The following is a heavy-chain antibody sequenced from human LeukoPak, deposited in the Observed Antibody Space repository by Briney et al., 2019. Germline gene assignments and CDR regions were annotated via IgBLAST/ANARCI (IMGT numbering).Heavy chain of an antibody. Sequence: ASVKVSCKASGGTFSSYAISWVRQAPGQGLEWVGGIIPIFGTASYAQKFQGRVTMTRDMSTSTVYMELSSLRSEDTAVYYCAREISEVTLDWGQGTMVTVSS. V-gene: IGHV1-69*05. CDR2: IIPIFGTA. D-gene: IGHD2-21*02. CDR3: AREISEVTLD. CDR1: GGTFSSYA. J-gene: IGHJ3*01.